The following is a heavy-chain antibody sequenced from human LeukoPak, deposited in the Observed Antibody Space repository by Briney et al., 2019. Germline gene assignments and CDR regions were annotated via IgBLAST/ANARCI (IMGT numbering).Heavy chain of an antibody. J-gene: IGHJ4*02. Sequence: GGSLRLSCAASGFTFSSYVMHWVRQAPGKGLEWVAIISYDGSNEYYADSVKGRFTISRDNSKNTLYLQMNSLRAADTAVYYCARRGNWGQGTLVTVSS. V-gene: IGHV3-30*04. CDR2: ISYDGSNE. D-gene: IGHD3-16*01. CDR1: GFTFSSYV. CDR3: ARRGN.